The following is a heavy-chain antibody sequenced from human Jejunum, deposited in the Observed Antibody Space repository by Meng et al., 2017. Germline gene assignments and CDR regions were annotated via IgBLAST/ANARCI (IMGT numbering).Heavy chain of an antibody. D-gene: IGHD3-10*01. CDR2: INHSGTT. CDR3: ARYYYNSGNNWFDP. CDR1: GYSISSGYS. Sequence: SETLSLTCTVSGYSISSGYSWVWIRQPPGKGLEWIATINHSGTTYYNPSLKSRVTISVGTSKNQFSLNLSSVTAADTAIYYCARYYYNSGNNWFDPWGQGTLVTVSS. J-gene: IGHJ5*02. V-gene: IGHV4-38-2*02.